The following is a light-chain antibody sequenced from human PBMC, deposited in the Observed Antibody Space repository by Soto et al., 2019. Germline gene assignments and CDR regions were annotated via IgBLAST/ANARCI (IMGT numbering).Light chain of an antibody. V-gene: IGKV3-15*01. J-gene: IGKJ1*01. CDR3: QEYNTWPWT. Sequence: ETVVSQSPASLSVSRGERATLSCRASQSVNSNLAWYQQKLGQAPRVLIFGASTRATGIPARFSGSGSGTEFSLTINSLQSEDFAVYYCQEYNTWPWTFGQGTKVDIK. CDR2: GAS. CDR1: QSVNSN.